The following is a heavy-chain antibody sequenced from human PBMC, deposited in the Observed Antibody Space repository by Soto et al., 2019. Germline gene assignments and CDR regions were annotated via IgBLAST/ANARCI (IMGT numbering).Heavy chain of an antibody. V-gene: IGHV3-48*03. J-gene: IGHJ5*02. CDR3: ARGTYRISGSGSNWFDP. Sequence: PGGSLRLSCAASGFTFSNYEMNWVRQAPGKGLEWVSYISSSGSNRYYVDSVKGRFTISRDNAKNSLDLQMNSLRAEDTAVYYCARGTYRISGSGSNWFDPWGQGTLVTVSS. CDR1: GFTFSNYE. CDR2: ISSSGSNR. D-gene: IGHD2-15*01.